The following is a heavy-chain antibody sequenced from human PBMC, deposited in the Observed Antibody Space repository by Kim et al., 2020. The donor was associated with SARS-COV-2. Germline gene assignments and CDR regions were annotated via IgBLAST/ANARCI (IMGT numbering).Heavy chain of an antibody. CDR1: GGTFSSYA. CDR3: ARDMWGYSSGSRYRYYGLDV. J-gene: IGHJ6*02. CDR2: IIPIFGTA. V-gene: IGHV1-69*13. D-gene: IGHD6-19*01. Sequence: SVKVSCKASGGTFSSYAISWVRQAPGQGLEWMGGIIPIFGTANHAQRFQGRVTITADESTSTAYMELSSLRSEDTAVYYCARDMWGYSSGSRYRYYGLDVWGQGTTVTVSS.